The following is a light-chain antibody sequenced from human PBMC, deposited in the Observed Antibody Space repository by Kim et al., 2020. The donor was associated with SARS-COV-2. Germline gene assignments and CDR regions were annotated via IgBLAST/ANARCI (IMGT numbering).Light chain of an antibody. Sequence: ASVGDRVTITCRASQGISNWLAWYQQKPGKAPKFLIYDASNLESGVPSRFSGSGSGTEFTLTISSLQPDDFATYYCQQYNSYPWTFGQGAKVDIK. CDR3: QQYNSYPWT. V-gene: IGKV1-5*01. J-gene: IGKJ1*01. CDR2: DAS. CDR1: QGISNW.